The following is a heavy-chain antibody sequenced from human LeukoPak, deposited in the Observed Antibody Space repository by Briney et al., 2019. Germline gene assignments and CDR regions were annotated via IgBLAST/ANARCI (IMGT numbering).Heavy chain of an antibody. CDR1: GGTFSSYA. CDR3: ARGRSYGDYALFAY. V-gene: IGHV1-69*05. J-gene: IGHJ4*02. D-gene: IGHD4-17*01. CDR2: IIPIFGTA. Sequence: SVKVSCKASGGTFSSYAISWVRQAPGQGLEWMGGIIPIFGTANYAQRFQGRVTITTDESTSTAYMELSSLRSEDTAVYYCARGRSYGDYALFAYWGQGTPVTVSS.